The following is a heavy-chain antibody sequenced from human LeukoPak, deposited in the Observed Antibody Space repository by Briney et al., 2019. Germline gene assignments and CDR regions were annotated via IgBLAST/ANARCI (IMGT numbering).Heavy chain of an antibody. CDR1: GYTFTGYY. V-gene: IGHV1-2*02. D-gene: IGHD5/OR15-5a*01. CDR3: ARGIVSYRLDV. CDR2: IDPNTGDK. Sequence: ASVKVSCKASGYTFTGYYIHWVRQAPGQGLEWVGWIDPNTGDKNYAQNFQGRVTMTRDTSISTAYMDLKRLKSDDTAVYYCARGIVSYRLDVWGKGTTVTVSS. J-gene: IGHJ6*04.